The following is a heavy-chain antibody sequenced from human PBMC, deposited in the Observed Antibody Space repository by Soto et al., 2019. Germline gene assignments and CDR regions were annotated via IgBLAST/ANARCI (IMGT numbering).Heavy chain of an antibody. CDR3: ARVPTRGYQLLYNWFDP. V-gene: IGHV6-1*01. CDR2: TYYRSKWYN. CDR1: GDSVSSNSAA. Sequence: PSQTLSRTCAISGDSVSSNSAAWNWNRQSPSRGLEWLGRTYYRSKWYNGYAVSVKSRITISPDTSKNHFSLQLSSLRSEDTAVYYCARVPTRGYQLLYNWFDPWGQGTLVTVSS. D-gene: IGHD2-2*01. J-gene: IGHJ5*02.